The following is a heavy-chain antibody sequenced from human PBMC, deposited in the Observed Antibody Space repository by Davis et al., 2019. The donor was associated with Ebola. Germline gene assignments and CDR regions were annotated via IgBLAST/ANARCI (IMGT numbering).Heavy chain of an antibody. CDR3: ACGRSYYMYPDFDY. Sequence: GESLKISCAASGFTFSSYGMHWVRQAPGQGLEWVAVIWYDGSNKYYADSVKGRFTISRDNSKNTLYLQMNSLRAEDTAVYYCACGRSYYMYPDFDYWGQGTLVTVSS. CDR1: GFTFSSYG. J-gene: IGHJ4*02. D-gene: IGHD3-10*01. V-gene: IGHV3-33*08. CDR2: IWYDGSNK.